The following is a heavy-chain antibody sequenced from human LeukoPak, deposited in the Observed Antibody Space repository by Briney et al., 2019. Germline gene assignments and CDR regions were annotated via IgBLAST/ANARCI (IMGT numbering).Heavy chain of an antibody. CDR3: ARGIDYYGSGSYYEPDPYYYYYMDV. D-gene: IGHD3-10*01. CDR2: IYHSGST. J-gene: IGHJ6*03. Sequence: SETLSLTCTVSGYSISSGYYWGWIRQPPGKGLEWIGSIYHSGSTYYNPSLKSRVTISVDTSKNQFSLKLSSVTPEDTAVYYCARGIDYYGSGSYYEPDPYYYYYMDVWGKGTTVTISS. CDR1: GYSISSGYY. V-gene: IGHV4-38-2*02.